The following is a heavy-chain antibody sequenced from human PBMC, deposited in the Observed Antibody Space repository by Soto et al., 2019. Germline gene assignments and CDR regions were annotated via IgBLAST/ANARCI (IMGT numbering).Heavy chain of an antibody. CDR2: IIPILGIA. CDR1: GGTFSSYT. V-gene: IGHV1-69*08. Sequence: QVQLVQSGAEVQKPGSSVKVSCKASGGTFSSYTISWVRQAPGQGLEWMGRIIPILGIANYAQKFQGRVTITADKSTSTAYMELSSLRSEDTAVYYCAREGVTMVRANNWFDPWGQGTLVTVSS. D-gene: IGHD3-10*01. J-gene: IGHJ5*02. CDR3: AREGVTMVRANNWFDP.